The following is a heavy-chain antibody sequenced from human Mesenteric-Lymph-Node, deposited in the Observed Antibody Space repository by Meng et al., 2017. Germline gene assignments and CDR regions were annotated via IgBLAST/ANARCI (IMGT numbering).Heavy chain of an antibody. CDR1: GFSFSSYW. V-gene: IGHV3-23*01. CDR3: ATEILGATYFDY. Sequence: GGSLRLSCAASGFSFSSYWMSWVRQAPGKGLEWVSTISTSGGTTYYADSVKGRFTISRDNSKNTLYLQMNSLRAEDTAIYYCATEILGATYFDYWGQGTLVTVSS. CDR2: ISTSGGTT. J-gene: IGHJ4*02. D-gene: IGHD1-26*01.